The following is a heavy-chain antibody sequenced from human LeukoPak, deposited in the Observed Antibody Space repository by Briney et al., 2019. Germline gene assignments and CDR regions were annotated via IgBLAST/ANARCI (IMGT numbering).Heavy chain of an antibody. D-gene: IGHD3-3*01. Sequence: GGSLRLSCAASGFTFSSYGMHWVRQAPGKGLEWVAFIRYDGSNKYYADSVRGRFTISRDNSKNTLYLQMNSLRAEDTAVYYCAKGSITVFGVVSYWGQGTLVTVSS. V-gene: IGHV3-30*02. CDR3: AKGSITVFGVVSY. CDR1: GFTFSSYG. J-gene: IGHJ4*02. CDR2: IRYDGSNK.